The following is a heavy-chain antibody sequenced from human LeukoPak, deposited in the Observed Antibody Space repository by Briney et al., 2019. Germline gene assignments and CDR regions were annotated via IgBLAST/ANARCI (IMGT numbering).Heavy chain of an antibody. Sequence: GGSLRLSCADSGFTFSRYAMSWVRQAPGKGLEWVSTISGNGGSTYYADSVKGRFTISRDNYKNTLDLQMNSLRVEDTAVYYCAKAWRFWELYMDVWGKGTTVTVSS. CDR1: GFTFSRYA. V-gene: IGHV3-23*01. CDR3: AKAWRFWELYMDV. D-gene: IGHD3-3*01. CDR2: ISGNGGST. J-gene: IGHJ6*03.